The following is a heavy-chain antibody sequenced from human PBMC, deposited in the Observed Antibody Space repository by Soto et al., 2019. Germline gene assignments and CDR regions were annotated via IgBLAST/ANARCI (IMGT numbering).Heavy chain of an antibody. CDR3: ARDLGLRFPLGPFDY. V-gene: IGHV1-3*01. CDR1: GYAFTSYA. J-gene: IGHJ4*02. D-gene: IGHD3-3*01. Sequence: SVKVSCKASGYAFTSYAMHWVRQAPGQRLEWMGWINAGNGNTKYSQKFQGRVTITRDTSASTAYMELSSLRSEDTAVYYCARDLGLRFPLGPFDYWGQGTLVTVSS. CDR2: INAGNGNT.